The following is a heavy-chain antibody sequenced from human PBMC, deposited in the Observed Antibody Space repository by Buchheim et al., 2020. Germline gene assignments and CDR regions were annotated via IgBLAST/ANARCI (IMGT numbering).Heavy chain of an antibody. Sequence: EVQLLESGGGLVQPGGSLRLSCAASGFTFSSYAMSWVRQAPGKGLELVSAISGSGGSPYYADSVKGRFTISRANSKNTLYLQMNSLRAEDTAVYYCANGEKLELLPSIDYWGQGTL. CDR3: ANGEKLELLPSIDY. D-gene: IGHD1-7*01. CDR1: GFTFSSYA. V-gene: IGHV3-23*01. J-gene: IGHJ4*02. CDR2: ISGSGGSP.